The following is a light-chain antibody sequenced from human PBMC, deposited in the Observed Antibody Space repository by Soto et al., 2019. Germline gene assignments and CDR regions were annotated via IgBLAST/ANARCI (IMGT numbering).Light chain of an antibody. Sequence: DIQMTQSPSSLSASVGDRVTITCRASQAISNYLAWYQQKPGKVPKLLIYAASLLQSGVPSRFSGSGSGTDFTLTISSLQPEDVAIYYCQKYNSGPLTFGGGTKVDIK. CDR1: QAISNY. CDR3: QKYNSGPLT. J-gene: IGKJ4*01. V-gene: IGKV1-27*01. CDR2: AAS.